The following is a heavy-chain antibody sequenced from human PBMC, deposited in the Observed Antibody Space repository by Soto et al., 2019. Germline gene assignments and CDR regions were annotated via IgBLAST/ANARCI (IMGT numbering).Heavy chain of an antibody. CDR2: IDPSDSYT. V-gene: IGHV5-10-1*01. CDR3: ARGLLRGEYYYYCGMDV. D-gene: IGHD3-22*01. Sequence: PGESLKISCKGSGYSFTSYWISWVRQMPGKGLEWMGRIDPSDSYTNYSPSFQGHVTISADKSISTAYLQWSSLKASDTAMYYCARGLLRGEYYYYCGMDVWGQGTTVTVSS. J-gene: IGHJ6*02. CDR1: GYSFTSYW.